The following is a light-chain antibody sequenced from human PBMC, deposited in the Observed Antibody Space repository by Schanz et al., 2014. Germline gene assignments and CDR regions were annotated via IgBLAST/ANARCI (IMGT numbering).Light chain of an antibody. CDR2: AAS. CDR1: QDISIY. Sequence: DIQMTQSPSSLSASVGDRVTITCRASQDISIYLAWFQQKPGKAPKLLIYAASTLQSGVPSRFSGSGSGTDFTLTISSLQPEDIATYYCQKYNSAPHTFGQGTKVEIK. CDR3: QKYNSAPHT. J-gene: IGKJ1*01. V-gene: IGKV1-27*01.